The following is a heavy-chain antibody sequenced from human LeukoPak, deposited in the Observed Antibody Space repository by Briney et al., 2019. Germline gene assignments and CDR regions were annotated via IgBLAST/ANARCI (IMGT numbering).Heavy chain of an antibody. Sequence: AETLSLTCAVSGYSISSSNYWGWLRQPPGKGLEWIENIHNIRNTYYHPSLKNRATIHLDASKNQFSLKLRSVTAADTAVYYCARVLIVVVTEEYDAFDIWGQGTMVTVSS. D-gene: IGHD2-21*02. CDR1: GYSISSSNY. J-gene: IGHJ3*02. V-gene: IGHV4-38-2*01. CDR3: ARVLIVVVTEEYDAFDI. CDR2: IHNIRNT.